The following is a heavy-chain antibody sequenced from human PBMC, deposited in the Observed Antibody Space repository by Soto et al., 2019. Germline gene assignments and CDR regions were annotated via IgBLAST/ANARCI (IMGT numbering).Heavy chain of an antibody. CDR2: IYYSGST. CDR3: ARAPYDFWSGQGPRDAFDI. D-gene: IGHD3-3*01. J-gene: IGHJ3*02. V-gene: IGHV4-61*01. CDR1: GGSISSSSYY. Sequence: PSETLSLTCTVSGGSISSSSYYWSWIRQPPGKGLEWIGYIYYSGSTNYNPSLKSRVTISVDTSKNQFSLKLSSVTAADTAVYYCARAPYDFWSGQGPRDAFDIWGQGTMVTVSS.